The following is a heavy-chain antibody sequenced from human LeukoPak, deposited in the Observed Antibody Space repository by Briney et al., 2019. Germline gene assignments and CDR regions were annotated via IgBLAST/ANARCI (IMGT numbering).Heavy chain of an antibody. CDR1: GYTFTSYD. V-gene: IGHV1-8*01. CDR2: MNPNMGNP. J-gene: IGHJ4*02. CDR3: ARGEYSSSSAAVDY. Sequence: ASVKVPCKASGYTFTSYDINWVRQATGQGLEWMGWMNPNMGNPAYAQKFQGRVTMTRNTSISTAYMELSSLRSEDTAVYYCARGEYSSSSAAVDYWGQGTLVTVSS. D-gene: IGHD6-6*01.